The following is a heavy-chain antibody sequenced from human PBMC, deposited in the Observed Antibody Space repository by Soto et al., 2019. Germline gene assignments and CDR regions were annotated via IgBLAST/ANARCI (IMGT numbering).Heavy chain of an antibody. J-gene: IGHJ5*02. Sequence: SETLSLTCTVSGGSISSNNYYWGWIRQPPGKGLEWIGSFYYSGSTYYKSSLRSRITISVDTSKNQFSLKLSSVTAADTAVYYCARHSDCTGGSCYSEYFAVGNWFDPWGQGTLVTVSS. CDR1: GGSISSNNYY. V-gene: IGHV4-39*01. D-gene: IGHD2-15*01. CDR3: ARHSDCTGGSCYSEYFAVGNWFDP. CDR2: FYYSGST.